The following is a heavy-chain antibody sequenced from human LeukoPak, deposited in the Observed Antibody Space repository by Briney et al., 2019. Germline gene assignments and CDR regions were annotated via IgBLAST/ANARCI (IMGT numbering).Heavy chain of an antibody. CDR3: AKDRLLWFGELLSPYYFDY. V-gene: IGHV3-30*02. CDR2: IRYDGSNK. CDR1: GFTFSSYG. D-gene: IGHD3-10*01. J-gene: IGHJ4*02. Sequence: PGGSLRLSCAASGFTFSSYGMHWVRQAPGKGLEWVAFIRYDGSNKYYADSVKGRFTISRDNSKNTLYLQMNSLRAEDTAVYYCAKDRLLWFGELLSPYYFDYWGQGTLVTVSS.